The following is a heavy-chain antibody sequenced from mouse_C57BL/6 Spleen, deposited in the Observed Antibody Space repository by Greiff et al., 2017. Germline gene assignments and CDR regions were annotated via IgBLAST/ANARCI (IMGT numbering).Heavy chain of an antibody. V-gene: IGHV5-15*04. Sequence: GQGVESGGGLVQPGGSLKLSCAASGFTFSDYGMAWVRQAPRKGPEWVAFLSNLAYSIYYADTVTGRFTISRENAKNTLYLEMSSLRSEDTAMYYCARARGYAMDYWGQGTSVTVSS. CDR2: LSNLAYSI. CDR3: ARARGYAMDY. J-gene: IGHJ4*01. D-gene: IGHD3-1*01. CDR1: GFTFSDYG.